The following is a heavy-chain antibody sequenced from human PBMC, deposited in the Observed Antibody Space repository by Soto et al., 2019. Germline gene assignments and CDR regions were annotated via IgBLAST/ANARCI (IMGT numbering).Heavy chain of an antibody. CDR2: INAGNGNT. CDR3: ASPAAATTYSPFDY. Sequence: GASVKVSCKASGYTFTSYAMHWVRQAPGQRLEWMGWINAGNGNTKYSQKFQGRVTITRDTSASTAYMELSSLGSEDTAVYYCASPAAATTYSPFDYWGQGTLVTVSS. CDR1: GYTFTSYA. D-gene: IGHD2-2*01. J-gene: IGHJ4*02. V-gene: IGHV1-3*01.